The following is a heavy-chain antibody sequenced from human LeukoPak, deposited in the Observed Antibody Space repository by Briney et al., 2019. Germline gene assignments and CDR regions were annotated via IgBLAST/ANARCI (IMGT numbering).Heavy chain of an antibody. J-gene: IGHJ4*02. V-gene: IGHV3-30*18. D-gene: IGHD3-3*01. Sequence: GGSLRLSCAASGFTFSSYGMHWVRQAPGKGLEWVAVISYDGSNKYYADSVKGRFTISRDNSKNTLYLQMNSLRAEDTAVYYCAKGGPDFWSGYLDYWGQGTLVTVSS. CDR1: GFTFSSYG. CDR3: AKGGPDFWSGYLDY. CDR2: ISYDGSNK.